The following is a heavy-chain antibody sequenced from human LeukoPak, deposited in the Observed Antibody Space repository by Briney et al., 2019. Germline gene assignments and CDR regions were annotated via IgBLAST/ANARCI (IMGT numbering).Heavy chain of an antibody. CDR3: ARHGVGSGWYGGTDY. Sequence: GESLKISCKGSGYSFTSYWLGWVRPMPGKGLEWMGIIYPGDSDTRYSPSFQGQVTISADKSISTAYLQWSSLKASDTAMYYCARHGVGSGWYGGTDYWGQGTLVTVSS. V-gene: IGHV5-51*01. D-gene: IGHD6-19*01. CDR1: GYSFTSYW. CDR2: IYPGDSDT. J-gene: IGHJ4*02.